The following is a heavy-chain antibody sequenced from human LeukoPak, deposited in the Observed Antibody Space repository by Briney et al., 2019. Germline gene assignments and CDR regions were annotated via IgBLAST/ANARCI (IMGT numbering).Heavy chain of an antibody. CDR1: GFTFSSYE. J-gene: IGHJ5*02. CDR3: ARDKENTFSNNWFDP. D-gene: IGHD3-3*02. Sequence: GGSLRLSCAASGFTFSSYEMNWVRQAPGKGLEGVSYISDSGNTIYCADSVKGRFSISRDNAKNSLYLQMNSLRVEDTALYYCARDKENTFSNNWFDPWGQGTLVTVSS. CDR2: ISDSGNTI. V-gene: IGHV3-48*03.